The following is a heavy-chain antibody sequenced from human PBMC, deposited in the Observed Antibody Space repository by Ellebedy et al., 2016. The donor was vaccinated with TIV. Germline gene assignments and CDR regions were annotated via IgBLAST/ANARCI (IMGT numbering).Heavy chain of an antibody. V-gene: IGHV1-2*02. CDR1: GYTFSGYY. Sequence: ASVKVSCKASGYTFSGYYMHWVRQAPGQGLEWMGWINPNIGGTTYAQKFQGRVTMTRDTSISAAYMELSRLRSDDTAVYYCARSRKMGYTHDAFDIWGQGTMVTASS. J-gene: IGHJ3*02. D-gene: IGHD5-18*01. CDR3: ARSRKMGYTHDAFDI. CDR2: INPNIGGT.